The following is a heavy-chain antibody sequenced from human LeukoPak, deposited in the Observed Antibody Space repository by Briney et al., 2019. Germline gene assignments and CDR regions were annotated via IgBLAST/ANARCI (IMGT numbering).Heavy chain of an antibody. CDR3: ARGGYCSITSCPPPTLCY. J-gene: IGHJ4*02. CDR1: GGSFRGCY. D-gene: IGHD2-2*01. V-gene: IGHV4-34*01. CDR2: INHSGST. Sequence: SETLSLTCAVYGGSFRGCYWSWIRQPPGKGLEWIGEINHSGSTNYNPSLKSRVTISVDTSKNQASLKLSSVTAADTAVYYCARGGYCSITSCPPPTLCYWGQGTLVTVSS.